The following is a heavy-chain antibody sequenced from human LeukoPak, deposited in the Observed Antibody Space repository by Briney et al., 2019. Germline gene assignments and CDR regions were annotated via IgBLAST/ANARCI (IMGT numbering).Heavy chain of an antibody. CDR2: TSYDGSNK. CDR3: AREMATTDTFDY. V-gene: IGHV3-30-3*01. J-gene: IGHJ4*02. Sequence: GGSLRLSCAASGFIFSSYAMHWVRQAPGEGLEWVAVTSYDGSNKYYADSVKGRFTISRDNSKNTLYLQMSSLRAEDTAVYYCAREMATTDTFDYWGQGTLVTVSS. CDR1: GFIFSSYA. D-gene: IGHD5-24*01.